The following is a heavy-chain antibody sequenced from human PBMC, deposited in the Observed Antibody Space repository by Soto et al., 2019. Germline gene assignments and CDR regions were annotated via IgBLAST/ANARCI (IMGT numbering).Heavy chain of an antibody. CDR2: IYYSGST. CDR1: GGSISSDGYY. V-gene: IGHV4-31*03. CDR3: ARARGLYAFWSVDLYYYYGMDV. D-gene: IGHD3-3*01. J-gene: IGHJ6*02. Sequence: SETLSLTCTVSGGSISSDGYYWSWIRQHPGKGLEWIGYIYYSGSTYYNPSLKSRVTISVDTSKNQFSLKLSSVTAADTAVYYCARARGLYAFWSVDLYYYYGMDVWGQGTTVTASS.